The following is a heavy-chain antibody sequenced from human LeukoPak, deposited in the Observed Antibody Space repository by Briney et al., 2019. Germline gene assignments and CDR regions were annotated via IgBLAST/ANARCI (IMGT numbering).Heavy chain of an antibody. CDR2: IYYSGST. D-gene: IGHD5-18*01. CDR3: ARHATSGSYRDY. CDR1: GGSISSYY. J-gene: IGHJ4*02. Sequence: SETLSLTCTVSGGSISSYYWSWIRQPPGKGLEWIGYIYYSGSTNYNPSLKSRVTISVDTSKNQFSLKLSSVTAADTAVYYCARHATSGSYRDYWGQGTRVTVSS. V-gene: IGHV4-59*08.